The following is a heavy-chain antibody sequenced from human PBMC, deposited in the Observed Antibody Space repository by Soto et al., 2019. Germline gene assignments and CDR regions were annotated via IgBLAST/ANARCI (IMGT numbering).Heavy chain of an antibody. CDR1: AFTFSSYA. Sequence: HPGGSLTPSCAASAFTFSSYAMSWVRPAPGKGLEWVSAISGSGGSTYYADSVKGRFTIPRDNSKNTLYLQMNSLRAEDTAVYYCEKSSYLRDTRLDPWGQGTLVTVSS. V-gene: IGHV3-23*01. D-gene: IGHD2-21*01. CDR2: ISGSGGST. J-gene: IGHJ5*02. CDR3: EKSSYLRDTRLDP.